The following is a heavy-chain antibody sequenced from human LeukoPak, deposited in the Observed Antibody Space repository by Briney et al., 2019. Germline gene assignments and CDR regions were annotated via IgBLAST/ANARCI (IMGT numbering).Heavy chain of an antibody. CDR1: GGSFSGYY. J-gene: IGHJ6*02. Sequence: SETLSLTCAVYGGSFSGYYWSWIRQPPGKGLEWIGEINHSGSTNYNPSLKSRVTISVDTSKNQFSLKLSSVTAADTAVYYCARQEYYDFWSGYYTGPGRYGMDVWGQGTTVTVSS. V-gene: IGHV4-34*01. CDR2: INHSGST. CDR3: ARQEYYDFWSGYYTGPGRYGMDV. D-gene: IGHD3-3*01.